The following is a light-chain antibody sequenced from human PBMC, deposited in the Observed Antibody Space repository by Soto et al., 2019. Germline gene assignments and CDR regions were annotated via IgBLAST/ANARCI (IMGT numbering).Light chain of an antibody. CDR2: GIS. CDR3: LQDYSYPRT. V-gene: IGKV1-6*01. CDR1: QAISTE. J-gene: IGKJ1*01. Sequence: AIQMTQSPSSLSASVGDRVIITCRASQAISTELGWYQQRPGKAPKLLIYGISNLQSGVPSRFSGSGSGTDFTLTTNGLQPEDFATYYCLQDYSYPRTFGQGTKVDVK.